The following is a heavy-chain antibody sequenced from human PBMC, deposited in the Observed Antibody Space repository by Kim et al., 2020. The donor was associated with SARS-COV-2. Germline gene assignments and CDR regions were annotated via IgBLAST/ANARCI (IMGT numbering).Heavy chain of an antibody. CDR3: ARDYDILTGYYFDY. Sequence: GGSLRLSCAASGFTFSSYGMHWVRQAPGKGLEWVAVKWYDGSNKYYADSVKGRFTISRDNSKNTLYLQMNSLRAEDTAVYYCARDYDILTGYYFDYWGQGTLVTVSS. CDR2: KWYDGSNK. V-gene: IGHV3-33*01. J-gene: IGHJ4*02. CDR1: GFTFSSYG. D-gene: IGHD3-9*01.